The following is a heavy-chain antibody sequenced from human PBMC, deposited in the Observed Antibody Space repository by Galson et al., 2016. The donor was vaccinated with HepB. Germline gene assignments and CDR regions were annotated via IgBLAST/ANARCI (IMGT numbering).Heavy chain of an antibody. CDR3: ARDYYGSGSSFPAFDI. J-gene: IGHJ3*02. CDR1: GGSIKTGAYS. CDR2: IYHSGNT. V-gene: IGHV4-30-2*01. D-gene: IGHD3-10*01. Sequence: TLSLTCAVSGGSIKTGAYSWSWIRQAPGKDLEWIGYIYHSGNTHYNPSLKSRVTISLDRSKNQFSLKLSSVTAADTAVYYCARDYYGSGSSFPAFDIWGQGTRVTVSS.